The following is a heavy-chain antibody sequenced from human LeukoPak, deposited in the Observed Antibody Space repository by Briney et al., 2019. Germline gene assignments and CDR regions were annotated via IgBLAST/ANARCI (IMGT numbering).Heavy chain of an antibody. V-gene: IGHV1-46*01. D-gene: IGHD1-20*01. CDR1: GYTFISYY. J-gene: IGHJ4*02. CDR3: ARHSLIGTTPFDY. Sequence: ASVKVSGKASGYTFISYYMHWVRQAPGQGLEWMGVINPSGGSTAYAQQFQGRVTMTRDTSTSTVYMELSSLRSEDTAVYYCARHSLIGTTPFDYWGEGTLVTVSS. CDR2: INPSGGST.